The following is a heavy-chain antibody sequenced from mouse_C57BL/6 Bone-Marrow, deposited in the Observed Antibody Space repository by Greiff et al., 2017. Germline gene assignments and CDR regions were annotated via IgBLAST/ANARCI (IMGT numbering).Heavy chain of an antibody. CDR1: GYAFTNYL. CDR2: INPGSGGP. CDR3: ARKAGYFDY. V-gene: IGHV1-54*01. J-gene: IGHJ2*01. Sequence: QVQLQQSGAELVRPGTSVKVSCKASGYAFTNYLIEWVKQRPGQGLEWIGVINPGSGGPNYNEKFKGKGTLTADKSSSTAYMQLSSLTSEDSAVYFCARKAGYFDYWGQGTTLTVSS. D-gene: IGHD3-2*02.